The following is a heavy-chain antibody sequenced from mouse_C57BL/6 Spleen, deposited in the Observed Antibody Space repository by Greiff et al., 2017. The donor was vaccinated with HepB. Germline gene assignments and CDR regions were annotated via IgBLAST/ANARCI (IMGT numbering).Heavy chain of an antibody. D-gene: IGHD1-1*01. CDR3: TADYGSPFAY. Sequence: VQLQQSGAELVRPGASVKLSCTASGFNIKDDYMHWVKQSPEQGLEWIGWIDPENGDTEYASKFQGKATITADTSSNTAYLQLSSLTSEDTAVYYCTADYGSPFAYWGQGTLVTVSA. V-gene: IGHV14-4*01. CDR1: GFNIKDDY. J-gene: IGHJ3*01. CDR2: IDPENGDT.